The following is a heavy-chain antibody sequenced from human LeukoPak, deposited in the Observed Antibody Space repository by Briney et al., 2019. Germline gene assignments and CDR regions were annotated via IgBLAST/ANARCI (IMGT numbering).Heavy chain of an antibody. Sequence: GGSLRLSCAASGFTSSSYWMHWVRQAPGKGLVWVSRINNDESHTTYADSVKGRFTISRDNAKSSLYLQMNSLRVEDTAVYYCARDQVGDSRPPAFDYWGQGTLVTVSS. CDR2: INNDESHT. J-gene: IGHJ4*02. V-gene: IGHV3-74*01. CDR3: ARDQVGDSRPPAFDY. CDR1: GFTSSSYW. D-gene: IGHD1-26*01.